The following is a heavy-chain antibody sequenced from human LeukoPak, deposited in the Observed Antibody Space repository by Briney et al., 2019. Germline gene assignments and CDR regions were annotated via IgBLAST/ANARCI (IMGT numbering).Heavy chain of an antibody. CDR1: GGSISSYY. CDR2: IYYSGST. Sequence: PSETLSLTCTASGGSISSYYWSWIRQPPGKGLEWIGYIYYSGSTNYNPSLKSRVTISLDTSKNQFSLKLSSVTAADTAVFYCARSSGWYRSLDYWGQGTLVTVSS. J-gene: IGHJ4*02. CDR3: ARSSGWYRSLDY. V-gene: IGHV4-59*01. D-gene: IGHD6-19*01.